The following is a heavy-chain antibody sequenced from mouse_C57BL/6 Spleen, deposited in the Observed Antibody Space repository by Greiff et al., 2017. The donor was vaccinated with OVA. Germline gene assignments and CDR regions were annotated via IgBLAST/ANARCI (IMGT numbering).Heavy chain of an antibody. V-gene: IGHV1-64*01. D-gene: IGHD2-3*01. Sequence: QVQLQQPGAELVKPGASVKLSCKASGYTFTSYWMHWVKQRPGQGLEWIGMIHPNSGSTNYNEKFKSKATLTVDKSSSTAYMQLSSLTSEDSAVYYCARWLLHWYFDVWGTGTTVTVSS. J-gene: IGHJ1*03. CDR2: IHPNSGST. CDR1: GYTFTSYW. CDR3: ARWLLHWYFDV.